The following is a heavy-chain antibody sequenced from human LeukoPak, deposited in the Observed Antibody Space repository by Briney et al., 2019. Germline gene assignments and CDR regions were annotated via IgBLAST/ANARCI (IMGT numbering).Heavy chain of an antibody. CDR3: AREMTTVTHDAFDI. J-gene: IGHJ3*02. CDR2: INPNSGGT. CDR1: GYTFTGYY. Sequence: ASVKVSRKASGYTFTGYYMHWVRQAPGQGLEWMGRINPNSGGTNYAQKFQGRVTMTRDTSISTAYMELSRLRSDDTAVCYCAREMTTVTHDAFDIWGQGTMVTVSS. D-gene: IGHD4-17*01. V-gene: IGHV1-2*06.